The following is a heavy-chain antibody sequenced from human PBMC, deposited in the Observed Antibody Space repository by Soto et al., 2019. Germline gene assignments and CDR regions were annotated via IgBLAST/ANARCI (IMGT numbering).Heavy chain of an antibody. CDR3: ARDLRRRNDY. V-gene: IGHV1-46*01. CDR2: ISASGGST. J-gene: IGHJ4*02. D-gene: IGHD4-17*01. CDR1: GYTFTSYY. Sequence: ASVKVSCKASGYTFTSYYMHWVRQAPGQGLEWMGMISASGGSTNYAQKFQGRVTMTTDTSTSTAYMELRSLRSDDTAVYYCARDLRRRNDYWGQGTLVTVSS.